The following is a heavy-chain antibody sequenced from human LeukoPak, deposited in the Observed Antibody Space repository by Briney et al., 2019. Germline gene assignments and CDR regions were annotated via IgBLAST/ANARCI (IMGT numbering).Heavy chain of an antibody. CDR2: ISGSAGST. V-gene: IGHV3-23*01. CDR1: GFTFSNYA. CDR3: AKDLAYRSGWFLGAFDF. Sequence: GGSLRLSCAASGFTFSNYAMSWVRQAPGKGLEWVSGISGSAGSTYYADSVKGRFSISRDNSKNTVYLQMNRLRAEDTAAYYCAKDLAYRSGWFLGAFDFWGQGTMVTVSS. D-gene: IGHD6-19*01. J-gene: IGHJ3*01.